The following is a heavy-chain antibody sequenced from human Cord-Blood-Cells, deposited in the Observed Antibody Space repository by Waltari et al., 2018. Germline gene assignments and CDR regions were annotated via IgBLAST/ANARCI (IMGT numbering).Heavy chain of an antibody. V-gene: IGHV4-59*01. CDR2: IYYSGST. J-gene: IGHJ3*02. CDR1: GGSISSYY. CDR3: ARDFQRYGIVGATGAFDI. Sequence: QVQLQESGPGLVKPSETLSLTCTVSGGSISSYYWSWIRQPPGKGLEWIGYIYYSGSTNYNPPLKSRVTISVDTSKNQFSLKLSSVTAADTAVYYCARDFQRYGIVGATGAFDIWGQGTMVTVSS. D-gene: IGHD1-26*01.